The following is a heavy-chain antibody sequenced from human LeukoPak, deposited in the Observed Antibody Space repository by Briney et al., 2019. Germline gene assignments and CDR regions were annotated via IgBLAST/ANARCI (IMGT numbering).Heavy chain of an antibody. CDR3: AREDYYFDS. Sequence: SETLSLTCSVYGGSITAYYWSWIRQPPGKGLEWIGEINHSRGTKYNPSLESRVTILLDASKNEFSLNLNSVTAADTAVYYCAREDYYFDSWGQGPWSPSPQ. J-gene: IGHJ4*02. V-gene: IGHV4-34*01. CDR1: GGSITAYY. CDR2: INHSRGT.